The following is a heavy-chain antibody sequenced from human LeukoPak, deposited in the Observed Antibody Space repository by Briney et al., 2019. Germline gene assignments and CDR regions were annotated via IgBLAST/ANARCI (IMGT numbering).Heavy chain of an antibody. Sequence: GGPLRLSCAASGFTVSSNYMSWVRQAPGKGLEWVSVIYSGGSTYYADSVKGRFTISRDNSKNTLYLQMNSLRAEDTAVYYCARERGYSYGYDYWGQGTLVTVSS. CDR1: GFTVSSNY. D-gene: IGHD5-18*01. CDR2: IYSGGST. J-gene: IGHJ4*02. CDR3: ARERGYSYGYDY. V-gene: IGHV3-66*01.